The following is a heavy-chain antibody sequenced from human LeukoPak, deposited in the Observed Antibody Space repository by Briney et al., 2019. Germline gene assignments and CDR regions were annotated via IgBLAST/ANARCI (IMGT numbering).Heavy chain of an antibody. CDR2: IYSGGST. CDR1: GLSVSSNY. D-gene: IGHD6-25*01. CDR3: ARPGYSTGAFDY. J-gene: IGHJ4*02. Sequence: PGGSLRLSRAASGLSVSSNYMSWVRQAPGKGLEWVSLIYSGGSTYYADAVKGRFTISRDNSKNTLYLQMNSLRAEDTAVYYCARPGYSTGAFDYWGQGALVTVSS. V-gene: IGHV3-53*01.